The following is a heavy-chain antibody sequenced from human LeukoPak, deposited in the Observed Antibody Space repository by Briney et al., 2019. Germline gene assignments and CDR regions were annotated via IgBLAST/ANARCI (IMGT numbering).Heavy chain of an antibody. CDR3: ARQGYCSSTSCYFQDPIDY. J-gene: IGHJ4*02. Sequence: GASVRVSCKASGYTFTSYYMHWVRQAPGQGLEWMGIINPSGGSTSYAQKFQGRVTMARDTSTSTVYMELSSLRSEDTAVYYCARQGYCSSTSCYFQDPIDYWGQGTLVTVSS. V-gene: IGHV1-46*01. CDR2: INPSGGST. CDR1: GYTFTSYY. D-gene: IGHD2-2*01.